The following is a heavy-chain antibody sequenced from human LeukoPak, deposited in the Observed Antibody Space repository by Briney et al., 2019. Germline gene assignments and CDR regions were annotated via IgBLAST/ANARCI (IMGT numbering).Heavy chain of an antibody. D-gene: IGHD3-22*01. CDR3: ARGPYYYDRLGYYYGMDV. CDR1: GFTFSSYA. Sequence: GGSLRLSCAASGFTFSSYAMHWVRQAPGKGPEWVAVISYDGSNKYYADSVKGRFTISRDNSKNTLYLQMNSLRAEDTAVYYCARGPYYYDRLGYYYGMDVWGQGTTVTVS. J-gene: IGHJ6*02. V-gene: IGHV3-30-3*01. CDR2: ISYDGSNK.